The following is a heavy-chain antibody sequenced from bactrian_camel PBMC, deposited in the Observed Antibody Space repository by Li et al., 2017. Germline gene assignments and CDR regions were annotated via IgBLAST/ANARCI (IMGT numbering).Heavy chain of an antibody. J-gene: IGHJ4*01. CDR3: AARGIDCSGMYYCAADFDSAWCAARLPPWKRTT. D-gene: IGHD2*01. Sequence: HVQLVESGGGLVQPGGSLRLSCSASGFTFDDTDMAWYRTAPGNECELVSRASSDGSTYYADSVKGRFTISQDNAQNTVYQEMNSLKPEDTAMYYCAARGIDCSGMYYCAADFDSAWCAARLPPWKRTTWGQGTQVTVS. CDR1: GFTFDDTD. V-gene: IGHV3S60*01. CDR2: ASSDGST.